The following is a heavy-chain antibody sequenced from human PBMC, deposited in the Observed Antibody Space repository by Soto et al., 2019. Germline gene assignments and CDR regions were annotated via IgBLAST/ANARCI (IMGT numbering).Heavy chain of an antibody. D-gene: IGHD2-2*02. CDR3: TSCYNSWFDP. J-gene: IGHJ5*02. CDR1: GGSLTSGTYS. Sequence: PSETLSLTCAVSGGSLTSGTYSWNWIRQPPGKGLEWIGYIFPSGTTYYNPSLKSRVSISIDVSKNQFSLNLRSLTAADTAVYYCTSCYNSWFDPWGQGTLVTVSS. V-gene: IGHV4-30-2*01. CDR2: IFPSGTT.